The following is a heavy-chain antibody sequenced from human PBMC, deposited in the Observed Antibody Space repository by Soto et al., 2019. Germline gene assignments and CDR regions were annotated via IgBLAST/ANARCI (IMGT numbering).Heavy chain of an antibody. D-gene: IGHD2-2*01. Sequence: ASVKVSCKASGYTFTSYDISWVRQVPGQGLEWMGWISAYNGNTNYAQKLQGRVTMTTDTSTSTAYMELRSLRSDDTAVYYCARVACSSTSCHLAWFDPWGQGTLVTGSS. J-gene: IGHJ5*02. V-gene: IGHV1-18*01. CDR1: GYTFTSYD. CDR3: ARVACSSTSCHLAWFDP. CDR2: ISAYNGNT.